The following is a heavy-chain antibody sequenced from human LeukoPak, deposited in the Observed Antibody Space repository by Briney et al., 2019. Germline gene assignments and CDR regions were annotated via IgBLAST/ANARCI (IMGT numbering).Heavy chain of an antibody. D-gene: IGHD3-22*01. CDR2: IYYSGST. CDR1: GGSISSYY. V-gene: IGHV4-59*08. J-gene: IGHJ4*02. Sequence: SETLSLTCTVSGGSISSYYWSWIRQPPGKGLEWIGYIYYSGSTNYNPSLKSRVTISVDTSKNQFSLKLSSVTAADTAVYCCARHSGYFDYWGQGTLVTVSS. CDR3: ARHSGYFDY.